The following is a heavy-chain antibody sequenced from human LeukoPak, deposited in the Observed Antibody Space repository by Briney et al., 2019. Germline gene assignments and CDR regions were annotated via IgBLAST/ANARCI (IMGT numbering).Heavy chain of an antibody. CDR2: IYPDDSDT. CDR3: ARRGYSVDDPDY. CDR1: GYSFSDYW. Sequence: LGESLKISCKGSGYSFSDYWIGWVRQMPGKGLEWMGIIYPDDSDTRYSPSFQGQVTISADKSISIAYLQWSSLKASDTAMYYCARRGYSVDDPDYWGQGTQVTVSP. J-gene: IGHJ4*02. D-gene: IGHD5/OR15-5a*01. V-gene: IGHV5-51*01.